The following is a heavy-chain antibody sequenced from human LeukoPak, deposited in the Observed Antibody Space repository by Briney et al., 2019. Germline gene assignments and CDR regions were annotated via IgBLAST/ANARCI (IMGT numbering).Heavy chain of an antibody. CDR3: AKEGYDILTGYHHHFDY. CDR1: GFTFDDYA. Sequence: GGSLRLSCAASGFTFDDYAMHWVRQAPGKGLEWVSLISGDGGSTYYADSVKGRFTISRDNSKNTLYLQMNSLRAEDTAVYYCAKEGYDILTGYHHHFDYWGQGTLVTVSS. J-gene: IGHJ4*02. CDR2: ISGDGGST. V-gene: IGHV3-43*02. D-gene: IGHD3-9*01.